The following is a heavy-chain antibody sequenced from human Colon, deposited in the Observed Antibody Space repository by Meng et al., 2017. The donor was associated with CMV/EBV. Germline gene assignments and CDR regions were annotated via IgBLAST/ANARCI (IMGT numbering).Heavy chain of an antibody. CDR1: TSSFISDQHD. D-gene: IGHD4-23*01. CDR3: VRRSYSGQADY. J-gene: IGHJ4*02. Sequence: TMQPSGPTLGITTPALTLTCPFQTSSFISDQHDVDWLRHPPGKGLEWLGFIYWNDDTRYSPPLNHSRTTTSNNSNNKMILTMPNMQTADNATYYCVRRSYSGQADYWGQGTLVTVSS. V-gene: IGHV2-5*01. CDR2: IYWNDDT.